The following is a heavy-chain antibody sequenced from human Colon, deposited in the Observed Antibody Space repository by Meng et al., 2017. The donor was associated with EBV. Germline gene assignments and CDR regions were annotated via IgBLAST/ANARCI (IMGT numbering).Heavy chain of an antibody. J-gene: IGHJ5*02. CDR2: IYHGGTT. CDR1: GGSISSSSYY. Sequence: QLELEEAGPGLVKSSETLSLTCTVSGGSISSSSYYWGWIRQPPGKGLEWIGYIYHGGTTYNTSLKSRVTISVDNSKNQFSLRLTSVTAADTAVYYCARGPYCGGDCYWFDPWGQGTLVTVSS. D-gene: IGHD2-21*02. CDR3: ARGPYCGGDCYWFDP. V-gene: IGHV4-39*07.